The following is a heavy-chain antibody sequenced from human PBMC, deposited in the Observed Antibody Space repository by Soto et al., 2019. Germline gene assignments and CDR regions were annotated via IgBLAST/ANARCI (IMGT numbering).Heavy chain of an antibody. Sequence: SVKVSCKASGRTFSSYAISWVRQAPGQGLEWMGGIIPIFGTANYAQKFQGRVTITADESTSTAYMELSSLRSEDTAVYYCARGIGGTVTTSDYYYGMDVWGQGTTVTVSS. V-gene: IGHV1-69*13. D-gene: IGHD4-4*01. CDR2: IIPIFGTA. J-gene: IGHJ6*02. CDR1: GRTFSSYA. CDR3: ARGIGGTVTTSDYYYGMDV.